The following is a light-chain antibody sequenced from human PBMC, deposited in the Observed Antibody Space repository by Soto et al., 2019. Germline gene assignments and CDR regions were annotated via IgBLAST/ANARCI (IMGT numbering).Light chain of an antibody. V-gene: IGLV2-14*01. CDR3: SSYTSSSTSHVL. CDR1: SSDVGDYDY. CDR2: EVS. J-gene: IGLJ2*01. Sequence: QSALTQPASVSGSPGQSITISCTGTSSDVGDYDYVSWYQQHPDKAPKLMIYEVSSRPSGVSNRFSGSKSGNTASLTISGLQAEDEADYYCSSYTSSSTSHVLFGGGTQLTVL.